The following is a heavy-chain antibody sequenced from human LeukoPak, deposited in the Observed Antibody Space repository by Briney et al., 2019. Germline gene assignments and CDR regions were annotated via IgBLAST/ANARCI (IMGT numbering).Heavy chain of an antibody. V-gene: IGHV3-11*01. CDR1: GFTFSDYY. J-gene: IGHJ4*02. CDR3: AKDRHLGGQWLVGGFWNY. Sequence: GGSLRLSCAASGFTFSDYYMSWIRQAPGKGLEWVSYISSSGSTIYYADSVKGRFTISRDNAKNSLYLQMNSLRAEDTAVYYCAKDRHLGGQWLVGGFWNYWGQGTLVTVSS. CDR2: ISSSGSTI. D-gene: IGHD6-19*01.